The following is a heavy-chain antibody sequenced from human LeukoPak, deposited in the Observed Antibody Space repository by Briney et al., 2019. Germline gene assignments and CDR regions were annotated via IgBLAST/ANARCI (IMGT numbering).Heavy chain of an antibody. V-gene: IGHV1-8*01. Sequence: ASVKVSCKASGYTFTSYDINWVRQATGQGLEWMGWMNPNSGNTGYAQKFQGRVTMTRNTSISTAYMELSSLRSEDTAVYYCAREEVPAANRFDPWGQGTLVSHSS. D-gene: IGHD2-2*01. CDR3: AREEVPAANRFDP. CDR2: MNPNSGNT. CDR1: GYTFTSYD. J-gene: IGHJ5*02.